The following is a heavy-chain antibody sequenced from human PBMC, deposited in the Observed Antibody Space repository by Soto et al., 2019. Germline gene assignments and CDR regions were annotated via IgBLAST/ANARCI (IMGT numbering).Heavy chain of an antibody. V-gene: IGHV4-61*01. CDR2: IYYRGST. CDR1: GVSVSSSSNY. D-gene: IGHD3-22*01. Sequence: PSETLSLTCTVSGVSVSSSSNYWSWIRQSPGKGLESIGYIYYRGSTKYNPSLKSRVSMSIDTSKNQSSLKLGSVTAADTAVYYCARGVFSADDSSGYHFDAFDLWGQGTLVAVSS. J-gene: IGHJ3*01. CDR3: ARGVFSADDSSGYHFDAFDL.